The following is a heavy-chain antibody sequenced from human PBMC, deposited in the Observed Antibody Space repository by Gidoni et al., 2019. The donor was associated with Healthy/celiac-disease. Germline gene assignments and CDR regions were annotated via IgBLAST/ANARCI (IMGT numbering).Heavy chain of an antibody. J-gene: IGHJ3*02. CDR3: ASAGCPVVVPAAIREYGGDALDI. CDR1: GFTFRRYS. V-gene: IGHV3-21*01. Sequence: VQLVESGGGLVKPGGSLRLSCAASGFTFRRYSMNWVRKAPGKGLEWVSAISSSSSYIYYAESVKGRFTISRDNEKNSLYLQMNSLRAEDNAVYYCASAGCPVVVPAAIREYGGDALDIWGQGTMVTVSS. D-gene: IGHD2-2*01. CDR2: ISSSSSYI.